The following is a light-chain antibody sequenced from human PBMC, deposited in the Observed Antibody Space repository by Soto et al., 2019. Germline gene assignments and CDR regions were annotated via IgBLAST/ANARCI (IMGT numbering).Light chain of an antibody. CDR2: QVT. V-gene: IGLV2-14*01. J-gene: IGLJ1*01. CDR3: SSYTDSSNYV. CDR1: SSDLAIYNY. Sequence: QSVLTQPASVSGSPGQSITISCTGTSSDLAIYNYVSWYQQQPGKAPKLMIYQVTNRPSGVSNRFSGSRSGNTASLTISGLQAEDEADYYCSSYTDSSNYVFGTVTKVTV.